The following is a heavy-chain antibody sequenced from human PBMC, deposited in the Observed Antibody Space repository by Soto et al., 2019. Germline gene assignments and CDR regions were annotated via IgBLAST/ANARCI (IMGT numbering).Heavy chain of an antibody. V-gene: IGHV4-30-4*01. D-gene: IGHD6-19*01. CDR3: ARGAGIAVAARAYFDY. CDR2: IYYSGST. CDR1: GGSISSGDYY. J-gene: IGHJ4*02. Sequence: QVQLQESGPGLVKPSQTLSLTCTVSGGSISSGDYYWSLIRQPPGKGLEWIGYIYYSGSTYYNPSLKSRVTISVDTSKNQFSLKLSSVTAADTAVYYCARGAGIAVAARAYFDYWGQGTLVTVSS.